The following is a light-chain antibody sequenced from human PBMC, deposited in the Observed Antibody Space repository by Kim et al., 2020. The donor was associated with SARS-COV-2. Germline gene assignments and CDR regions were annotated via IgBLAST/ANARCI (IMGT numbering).Light chain of an antibody. J-gene: IGKJ1*01. CDR1: QGISSY. Sequence: AIRMTQSPSSFSASTGDRVTITCRASQGISSYLAWYQQKPGKAPKLLIYAASTLQSGVPSRFSGSGSGTDFTLTISCLQSEDFATYYCQQYYSYPATFGQGTKGDIK. CDR2: AAS. CDR3: QQYYSYPAT. V-gene: IGKV1-8*01.